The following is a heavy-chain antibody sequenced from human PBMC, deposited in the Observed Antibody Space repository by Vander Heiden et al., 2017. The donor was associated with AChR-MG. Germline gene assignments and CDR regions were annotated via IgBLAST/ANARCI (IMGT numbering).Heavy chain of an antibody. CDR2: ISEDGSER. CDR3: ARDEGAAGN. J-gene: IGHJ4*02. Sequence: EVRLVESGGGLVQPGGSLRLSCVLSGLTYSNYWMRWVRQAPGKGLEWVANISEDGSERNYGDSVRGRFTISRDNAKNSLYLQMNSLTAEDTALYYCARDEGAAGNWGQGALVTVSS. CDR1: GLTYSNYW. V-gene: IGHV3-7*03.